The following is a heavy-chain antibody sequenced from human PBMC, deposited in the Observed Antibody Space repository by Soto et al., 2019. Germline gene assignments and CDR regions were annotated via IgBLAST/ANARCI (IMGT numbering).Heavy chain of an antibody. Sequence: GGSLRLSCAASGFTFSSYSMNWVRQAPGKGLEWVSYISSSSSTIYYADSVKGRFTISRDNAKNSLYLQMNSLRDEDTAVYYCARDGGDILTGYYFDYWGQGTLVTVSS. J-gene: IGHJ4*02. CDR1: GFTFSSYS. V-gene: IGHV3-48*02. CDR3: ARDGGDILTGYYFDY. D-gene: IGHD3-9*01. CDR2: ISSSSSTI.